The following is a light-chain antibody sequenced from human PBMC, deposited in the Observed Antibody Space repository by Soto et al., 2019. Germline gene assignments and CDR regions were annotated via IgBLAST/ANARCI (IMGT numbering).Light chain of an antibody. CDR2: AAS. CDR1: QDISNS. CDR3: QHYKNYPIT. V-gene: IGKV1-16*02. Sequence: DITMTKSPSSLSASVGDRVTITCRASQDISNSLAWFQQKPGKAPKSLIYAASRLQSWVSSNFSGSGSGTDFTLTISSLQPEDFATYYCQHYKNYPITFGQGTRLEIK. J-gene: IGKJ5*01.